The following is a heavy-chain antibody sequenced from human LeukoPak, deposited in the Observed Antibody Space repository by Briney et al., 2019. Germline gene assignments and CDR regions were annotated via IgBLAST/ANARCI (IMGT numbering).Heavy chain of an antibody. CDR3: ARDRVGYSYGSFVY. J-gene: IGHJ4*02. CDR2: IYYSGST. CDR1: GGSISSHY. D-gene: IGHD5-18*01. Sequence: SETLSLTCTVSGGSISSHYWSWIRQPPGKGLEWIGYIYYSGSTNYNPPLKSRVTMSVDTSKNQFSLKLSSVTAADTAVYYCARDRVGYSYGSFVYWGQGTLVTVSS. V-gene: IGHV4-59*11.